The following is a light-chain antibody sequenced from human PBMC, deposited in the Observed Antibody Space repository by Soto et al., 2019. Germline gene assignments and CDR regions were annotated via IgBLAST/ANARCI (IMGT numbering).Light chain of an antibody. CDR1: QSISSW. J-gene: IGKJ3*01. CDR2: KAS. V-gene: IGKV1-5*03. Sequence: IKMTPSPSTLSASVGDRVTISCRASQSISSWLAWYQQTPGKAPKLLIYKASSLGSGVPSRFSGSGSGTEFTLTISSLQPDDFATYYCQQYNSYSFTFGPGTKVDI. CDR3: QQYNSYSFT.